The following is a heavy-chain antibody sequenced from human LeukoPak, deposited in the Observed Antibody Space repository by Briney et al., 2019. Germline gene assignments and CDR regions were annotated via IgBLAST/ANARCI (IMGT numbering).Heavy chain of an antibody. Sequence: GGSLRLSCAASGFTVSSNYMSWVRQAPGKGLEWVSVIYSGGSTYYADSVKGRLTISRDNSKNTLYLQMNSLRTDDTARYFCAREEEGELPDYWGQGTLVAVSS. CDR3: AREEEGELPDY. CDR2: IYSGGST. J-gene: IGHJ4*02. CDR1: GFTVSSNY. D-gene: IGHD1-26*01. V-gene: IGHV3-53*05.